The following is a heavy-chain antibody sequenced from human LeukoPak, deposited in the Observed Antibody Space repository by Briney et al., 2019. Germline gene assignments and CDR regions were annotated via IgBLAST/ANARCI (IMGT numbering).Heavy chain of an antibody. CDR2: ISSSSSTI. J-gene: IGHJ4*02. CDR1: GFTFSSYS. V-gene: IGHV3-48*04. Sequence: GGSLRLSCAASGFTFSSYSMNWVRQAPGKGLEWVSYISSSSSTIYYADSVEGRFTISRDNAKNSLYLQMNSLRAEDTAVYYCAWSIVGATLDYWGQGTLVTVSS. D-gene: IGHD1-26*01. CDR3: AWSIVGATLDY.